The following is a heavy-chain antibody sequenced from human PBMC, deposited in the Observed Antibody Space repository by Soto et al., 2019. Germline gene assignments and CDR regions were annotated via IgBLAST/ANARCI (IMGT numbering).Heavy chain of an antibody. V-gene: IGHV3-21*01. Sequence: PGGSLRLSCETSGFTFSRYSMNWIRQSPGKGLEWVSSISSTSGHTFYANSVKGRFTVSRDNAKDSLYLQMNSLRVEDTAVYYCARIWPNKDCSGLSCPYCFDHWGQGASVTVSS. CDR2: ISSTSGHT. CDR3: ARIWPNKDCSGLSCPYCFDH. CDR1: GFTFSRYS. J-gene: IGHJ5*02. D-gene: IGHD2-15*01.